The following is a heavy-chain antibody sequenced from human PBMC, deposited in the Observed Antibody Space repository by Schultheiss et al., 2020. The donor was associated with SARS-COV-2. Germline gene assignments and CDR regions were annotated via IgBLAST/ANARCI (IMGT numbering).Heavy chain of an antibody. CDR2: MNPNSGNT. CDR1: GYTFTSYD. CDR3: ARADYGDPNTIWFDP. J-gene: IGHJ5*02. D-gene: IGHD4-17*01. V-gene: IGHV1-8*01. Sequence: ASVKVSCKASGYTFTSYDINWVRQATGQGLEWMGWMNPNSGNTGYAQKFQGRVTITRDTSASTAYMELSSLRSEDTAVYYCARADYGDPNTIWFDPWGQGTLVTVSS.